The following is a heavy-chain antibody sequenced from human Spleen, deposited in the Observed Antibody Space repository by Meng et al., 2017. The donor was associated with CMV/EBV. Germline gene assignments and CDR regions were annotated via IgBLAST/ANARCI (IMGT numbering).Heavy chain of an antibody. J-gene: IGHJ4*02. CDR2: NGSVGNNI. V-gene: IGHV3-11*04. CDR1: Y. D-gene: IGHD3-3*01. CDR3: ARVMLGHYNFWSGNSLVYYFDY. Sequence: YMSWIRWAAGKALEWVSNNGSVGNNIYYADSVKGRFNISRDNTKNSLYLQMNSLRAEDTAVYYCARVMLGHYNFWSGNSLVYYFDYWGQGALVTVSS.